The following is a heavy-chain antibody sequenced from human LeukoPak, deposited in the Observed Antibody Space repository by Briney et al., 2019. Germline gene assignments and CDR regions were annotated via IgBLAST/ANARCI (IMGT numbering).Heavy chain of an antibody. D-gene: IGHD3-10*01. CDR2: IYYSGYT. CDR1: GGSISSYY. J-gene: IGHJ6*03. Sequence: SETLSLTCTVSGGSISSYYWSWIRQPPGKGLEWIGYIYYSGYTNYNPSLKSRVTISVDTSKNQFSLKLSSVTAADTAVYYCARTTMVRGTYYMDVWGKGTAVTISS. V-gene: IGHV4-59*01. CDR3: ARTTMVRGTYYMDV.